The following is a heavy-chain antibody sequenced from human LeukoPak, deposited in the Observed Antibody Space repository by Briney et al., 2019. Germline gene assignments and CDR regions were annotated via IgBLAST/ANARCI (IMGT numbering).Heavy chain of an antibody. J-gene: IGHJ3*01. V-gene: IGHV3-7*01. CDR2: IKQDGSEK. CDR1: GFTFSSYW. Sequence: GGSLRLSCAASGFTFSSYWTSWVRQAPGKGLEWVADIKQDGSEKYYVDSVKGRFTISRDNAKNSLYLQMNSLRAEDTAVYYCARLLIVGAQGTMVTVSS. D-gene: IGHD1-26*01. CDR3: ARLLIV.